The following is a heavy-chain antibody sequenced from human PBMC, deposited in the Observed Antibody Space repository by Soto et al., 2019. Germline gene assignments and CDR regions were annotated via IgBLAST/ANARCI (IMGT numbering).Heavy chain of an antibody. Sequence: ASVKVSCKASGYTFTSYGISWVRQAPGQGLEWMGWISAYNGNTNYAQKLQGRVTMTTDTSTSTAYMELRSLRSDDTAVYYCARSSYYYGSGSCSFSWFDPWGQGTLVTVSS. CDR3: ARSSYYYGSGSCSFSWFDP. V-gene: IGHV1-18*01. D-gene: IGHD3-10*01. CDR1: GYTFTSYG. J-gene: IGHJ5*02. CDR2: ISAYNGNT.